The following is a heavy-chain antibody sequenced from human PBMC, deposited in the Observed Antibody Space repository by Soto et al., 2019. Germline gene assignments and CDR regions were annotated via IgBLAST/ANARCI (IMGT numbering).Heavy chain of an antibody. J-gene: IGHJ4*02. CDR2: IYWDINSI. CDR3: IKETSPGGLDY. Sequence: LRLSCVASGFASDDYAMHWGRQGPGKGLEWGSGIYWDINSIDYADPVRGRFTTSRENAKNSLYLDMHSLRVEDKALYYCIKETSPGGLDYWGQGPLVPASS. D-gene: IGHD1-26*01. V-gene: IGHV3-9*02. CDR1: GFASDDYA.